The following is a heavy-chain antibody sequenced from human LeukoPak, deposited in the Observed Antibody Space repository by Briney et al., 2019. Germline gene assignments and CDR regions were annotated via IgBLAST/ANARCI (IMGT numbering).Heavy chain of an antibody. V-gene: IGHV4-34*01. J-gene: IGHJ6*02. Sequence: SETLSLTCAVYGGSFSGYYWSWIRQPPGKGLEWIGEINHSGSTNYNSSLKSRVTISVDTSKNQFSLKLSSVTAADTAVYYCARGPQICSSGWYCTQVTQYYYYYGMDVWGQGTTVTVSS. CDR3: ARGPQICSSGWYCTQVTQYYYYYGMDV. CDR2: INHSGST. CDR1: GGSFSGYY. D-gene: IGHD6-19*01.